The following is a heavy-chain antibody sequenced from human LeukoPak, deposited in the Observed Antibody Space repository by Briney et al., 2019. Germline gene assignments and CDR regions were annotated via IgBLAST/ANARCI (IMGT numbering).Heavy chain of an antibody. CDR1: GFTFSSYS. CDR3: ARLSTLLANYYYYYMDV. CDR2: ISSSSSYI. Sequence: PGGSLRLSCAASGFTFSSYSMNWVRQAPGKGLEWVSSISSSSSYIYYADSVKGRFTISRDNAKNSLYLQMNSLRAEDTAVYYCARLSTLLANYYYYYMDVWGKGTTVTVSS. V-gene: IGHV3-21*01. D-gene: IGHD2-2*01. J-gene: IGHJ6*03.